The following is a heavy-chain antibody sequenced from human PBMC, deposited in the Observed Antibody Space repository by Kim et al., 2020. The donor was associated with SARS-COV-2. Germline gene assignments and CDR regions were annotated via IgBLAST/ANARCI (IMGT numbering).Heavy chain of an antibody. CDR1: GYTFTSYG. Sequence: ASVKVSCKASGYTFTSYGISWVRQAPGQGLEWMGWISAYNGNTNYAQKLQGRVTMTTDTSTSTAYMELRSLRSDDTAVYYCARGGDCSGGSCYRAGAGMDVWGQGTTVTVSS. CDR2: ISAYNGNT. J-gene: IGHJ6*02. V-gene: IGHV1-18*01. D-gene: IGHD2-15*01. CDR3: ARGGDCSGGSCYRAGAGMDV.